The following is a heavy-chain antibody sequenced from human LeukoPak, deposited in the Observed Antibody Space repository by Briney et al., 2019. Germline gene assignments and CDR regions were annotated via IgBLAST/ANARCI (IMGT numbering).Heavy chain of an antibody. CDR3: TRVPISTTARGYFDY. D-gene: IGHD4-17*01. V-gene: IGHV4-61*01. CDR1: GGSVSSGSYY. Sequence: PSETLSLTCTVSGGSVSSGSYYWSWIRQPPGKGLEWIGYIYYSGSTTYNPSLKSRVTISVDMSKNKFSLRLSSVTAADTAVYYCTRVPISTTARGYFDYWGQGTLVTVSS. CDR2: IYYSGST. J-gene: IGHJ4*02.